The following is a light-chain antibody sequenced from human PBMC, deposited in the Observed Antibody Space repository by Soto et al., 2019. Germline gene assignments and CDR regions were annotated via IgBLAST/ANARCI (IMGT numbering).Light chain of an antibody. CDR2: DNS. CDR3: QTYDSRLSASI. CDR1: STNIGSYYG. J-gene: IGLJ2*01. Sequence: QPVLTQPPSVSGAPGQKVTISCVGSSTNIGSYYGVHWYQQLPGAAPKLLIYDNSNRPSGVADRFSGSKSGTSASLAITGLQTDDAADYFCQTYDSRLSASIFGGGTKVTVL. V-gene: IGLV1-40*01.